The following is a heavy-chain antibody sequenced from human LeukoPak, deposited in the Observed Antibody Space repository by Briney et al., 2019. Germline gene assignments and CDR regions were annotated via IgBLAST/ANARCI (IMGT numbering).Heavy chain of an antibody. Sequence: ASVKVSCKASGYTFTGYYMHWVRQAPGQGLEWMGRINPNSGGTNYAQKFQGRVTMTRDTSISTAYMELSRLRSDDTVVYYCASGDRVTMLRGGNIGYFDYWGQGTLVTVSS. D-gene: IGHD3-10*01. CDR1: GYTFTGYY. CDR2: INPNSGGT. V-gene: IGHV1-2*05. CDR3: ASGDRVTMLRGGNIGYFDY. J-gene: IGHJ4*02.